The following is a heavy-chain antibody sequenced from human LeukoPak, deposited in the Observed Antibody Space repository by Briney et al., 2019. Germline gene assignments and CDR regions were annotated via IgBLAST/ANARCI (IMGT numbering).Heavy chain of an antibody. CDR2: INPNSGGT. CDR3: ARVGEYSSSSGWFDP. V-gene: IGHV1-2*02. Sequence: ASVKVPCKASGYTFTGYYMHWVRQAPGQGLEWMGWINPNSGGTNYAQKFQGRVTMTRDTSISTAYMELSRLRSDDTAVYYCARVGEYSSSSGWFDPWGQGTLVTVSS. J-gene: IGHJ5*02. D-gene: IGHD6-6*01. CDR1: GYTFTGYY.